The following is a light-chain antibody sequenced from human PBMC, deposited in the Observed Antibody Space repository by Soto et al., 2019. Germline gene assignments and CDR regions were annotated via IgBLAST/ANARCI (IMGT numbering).Light chain of an antibody. CDR1: QSISSW. J-gene: IGKJ1*01. V-gene: IGKV1-5*01. Sequence: EIQMTQSPSTLSASVGDRFTTTGVASQSISSWLAWYQQKPGKAHKLLIYDASSLESGVPSRFSGSGSGTEFTLTISSLQPDDFATYYCQHYNSYSEAVGQGTKVEIK. CDR3: QHYNSYSEA. CDR2: DAS.